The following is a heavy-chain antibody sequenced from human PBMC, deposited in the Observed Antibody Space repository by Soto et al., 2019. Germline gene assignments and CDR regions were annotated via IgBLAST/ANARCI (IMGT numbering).Heavy chain of an antibody. Sequence: EVQLLEYGGGLVQPGGSLRLSCAASGFTFSSYAMSWVRQAPGKGLEWVSAISGSGGSTYYADSVKGRFTISRDNSKNTLYLQMNSLRAEDTAVYYCAKISGVRSSSPDYWGQGTLVTVSS. CDR1: GFTFSSYA. J-gene: IGHJ4*02. V-gene: IGHV3-23*01. CDR2: ISGSGGST. CDR3: AKISGVRSSSPDY. D-gene: IGHD6-13*01.